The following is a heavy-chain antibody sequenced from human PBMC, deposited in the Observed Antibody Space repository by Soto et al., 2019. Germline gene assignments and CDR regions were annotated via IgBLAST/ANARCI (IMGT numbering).Heavy chain of an antibody. J-gene: IGHJ4*02. CDR3: ARRYGWNLDY. CDR1: GGSISSYY. V-gene: IGHV4-59*08. Sequence: QVQLQESGPGLVKPSETLSLTCTVSGGSISSYYWSWIRQPPGKGLEWIGYIHYSGSTNYNPSLKRRVNISVDTSKPQFSLMLSSVTAADTAVYSCARRYGWNLDYWGQGTLFTVPS. D-gene: IGHD6-19*01. CDR2: IHYSGST.